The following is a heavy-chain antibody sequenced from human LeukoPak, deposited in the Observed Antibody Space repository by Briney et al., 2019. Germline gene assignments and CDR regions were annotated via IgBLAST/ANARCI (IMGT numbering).Heavy chain of an antibody. CDR3: ARGRKAAAPWFDP. D-gene: IGHD6-13*01. CDR1: GGSFSGYY. CDR2: INHSGST. Sequence: SETLSLTCAVYGGSFSGYYWSWIRQPPGKGLEWIGEINHSGSTDYNPSLKSRVTISVDTSKNQFSLKLSSVTAADTAVYYCARGRKAAAPWFDPWGQGTLVTASS. J-gene: IGHJ5*02. V-gene: IGHV4-34*01.